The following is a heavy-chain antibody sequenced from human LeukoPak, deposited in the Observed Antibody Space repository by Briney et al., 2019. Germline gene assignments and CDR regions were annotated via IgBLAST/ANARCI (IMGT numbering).Heavy chain of an antibody. Sequence: PGRSLRLSCAASGFIFSSYVMYWVRQAPGKGLEWVAVISYDGSNKYFADSVKGRFTISRGNSKNMLYLQMDSLRADDTAIYYCARGGTYYGRPFDVWGQGTMVTVSS. V-gene: IGHV3-30*03. CDR2: ISYDGSNK. CDR3: ARGGTYYGRPFDV. J-gene: IGHJ3*01. CDR1: GFIFSSYV. D-gene: IGHD1-26*01.